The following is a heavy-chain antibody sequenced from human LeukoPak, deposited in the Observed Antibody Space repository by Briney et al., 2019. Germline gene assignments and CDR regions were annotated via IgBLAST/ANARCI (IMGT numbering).Heavy chain of an antibody. D-gene: IGHD5-12*01. Sequence: PGGSLRLSCAASGFTFSSYSMNWVRQAPGKGLEWASYISSSSSTIYYADSVKGRFTISRDNAKNSLYLQMNSLRAEDTAVYYCARDRRYSGYDLAYDYWGQGTLVTVSS. CDR3: ARDRRYSGYDLAYDY. V-gene: IGHV3-48*01. J-gene: IGHJ4*02. CDR1: GFTFSSYS. CDR2: ISSSSSTI.